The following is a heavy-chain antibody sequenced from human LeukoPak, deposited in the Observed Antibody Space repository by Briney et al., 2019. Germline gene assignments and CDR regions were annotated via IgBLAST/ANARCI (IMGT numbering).Heavy chain of an antibody. D-gene: IGHD2-2*01. Sequence: PGGSLRLSCADSGFTFSSYEMNWVRQAPGKGLEWVSAISGSGRSTDYADSVKGRFTISRDNSKNTLYLQMNSLRAGDTAVYYCAKASIYCSSTSCPLGYFDYWGQGTLVTVSS. J-gene: IGHJ4*02. CDR1: GFTFSSYE. CDR2: ISGSGRST. CDR3: AKASIYCSSTSCPLGYFDY. V-gene: IGHV3-23*01.